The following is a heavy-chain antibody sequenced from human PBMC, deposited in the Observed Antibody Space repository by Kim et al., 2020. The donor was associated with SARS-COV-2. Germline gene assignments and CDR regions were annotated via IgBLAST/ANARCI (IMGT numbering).Heavy chain of an antibody. CDR3: ARDRRSTSADYYFDY. D-gene: IGHD1-1*01. Sequence: GGSLRLSCAASGFTFSNFWIHWVRQGPGTGLVYVSGISGDGNEHWYADSVKGRFTISRDYAKNTVFLQMNSLRAEDTAMYFCARDRRSTSADYYFDYWGHGTLVTVSS. CDR2: ISGDGNEH. V-gene: IGHV3-74*01. J-gene: IGHJ4*01. CDR1: GFTFSNFW.